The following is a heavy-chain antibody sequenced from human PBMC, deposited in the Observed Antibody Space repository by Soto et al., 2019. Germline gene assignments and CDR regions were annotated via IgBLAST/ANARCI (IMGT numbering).Heavy chain of an antibody. J-gene: IGHJ6*02. V-gene: IGHV1-24*01. CDR1: GYTLTELS. CDR2: IDPEDGDT. CDR3: ARSLGYCSGGSCYSGYHGMDV. D-gene: IGHD2-15*01. Sequence: ASVKVSCKVSGYTLTELSMHWVRQAPGKGLEWMGGIDPEDGDTNYAQKFQGRVTMTEDTSTSTAYMELSRLRPDDTAVYYCARSLGYCSGGSCYSGYHGMDVWGQGTTVTVSS.